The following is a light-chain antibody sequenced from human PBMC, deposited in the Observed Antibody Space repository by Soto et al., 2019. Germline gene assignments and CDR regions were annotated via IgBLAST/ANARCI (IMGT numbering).Light chain of an antibody. CDR3: SSYAGSNNVV. CDR1: SSDVGGYNY. CDR2: EVI. Sequence: QSALTQPPSASGSPGQSVTISCTGTSSDVGGYNYVSWYQQHPGKAPKLMIYEVIKRPSGVPDRFSGSKSGNTASLTVSGLQAADEADYYCSSYAGSNNVVFGGGTKLTVL. J-gene: IGLJ2*01. V-gene: IGLV2-8*01.